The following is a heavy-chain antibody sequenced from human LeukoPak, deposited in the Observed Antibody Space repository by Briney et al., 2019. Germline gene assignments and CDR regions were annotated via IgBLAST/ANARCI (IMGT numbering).Heavy chain of an antibody. CDR1: GGTFSSYA. CDR2: IIPIFGTA. J-gene: IGHJ3*02. D-gene: IGHD1-7*01. Sequence: SVKVSCKASGGTFSSYAISWVRQAPGQGLGWMGGIIPIFGTAIYAQKFQGRVTITTDESTSTAYMELSSLRSEDTAVYYCARKARGYNWNYSSAFDIWGQGTMVTVSS. V-gene: IGHV1-69*05. CDR3: ARKARGYNWNYSSAFDI.